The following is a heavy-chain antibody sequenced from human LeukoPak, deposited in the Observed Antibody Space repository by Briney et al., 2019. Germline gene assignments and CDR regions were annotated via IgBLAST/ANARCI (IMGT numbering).Heavy chain of an antibody. D-gene: IGHD1-26*01. CDR3: ARRGASSNWFDP. CDR2: IYNSGNT. CDR1: GGSISSSTYY. Sequence: SETLSLACTVSGGSISSSTYYWGWIRQPPGKGLEWIGNIYNSGNTYYSPSLKSRVTISVDPSKNQFSLKLTSVTAADTAVYYCARRGASSNWFDPWGQGTLVTVSS. V-gene: IGHV4-39*01. J-gene: IGHJ5*02.